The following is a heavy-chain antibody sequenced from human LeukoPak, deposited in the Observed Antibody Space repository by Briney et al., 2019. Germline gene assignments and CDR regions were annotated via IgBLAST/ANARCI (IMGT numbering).Heavy chain of an antibody. V-gene: IGHV3-30-3*01. D-gene: IGHD4-17*01. CDR1: GFTFSSYA. CDR3: ASVIRTYGDYDYYYAMDV. Sequence: PGGSLRLSCAASGFTFSSYAMHWVRQAPGKGLEWVAIISYDGINKYYADSVKGRFTISRDNSKSTLYLQMNSLRTEHTAVYYCASVIRTYGDYDYYYAMDVWGQGTTVTVSS. CDR2: ISYDGINK. J-gene: IGHJ6*02.